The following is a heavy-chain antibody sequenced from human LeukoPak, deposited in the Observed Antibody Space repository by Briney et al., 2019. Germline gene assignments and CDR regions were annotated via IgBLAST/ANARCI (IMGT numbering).Heavy chain of an antibody. D-gene: IGHD3-3*01. CDR3: ARIFFAGGYFDY. V-gene: IGHV4-38-2*01. CDR2: IYHSGST. Sequence: SETLSLTCAVSGYSISSGYYWGWIRQPPEKGLEWIGIIYHSGSTYYNPSLNSRVTISVDTSKNQFSLKLSSVTAADTAVYYCARIFFAGGYFDYWGQGTLVTVSS. J-gene: IGHJ4*02. CDR1: GYSISSGYY.